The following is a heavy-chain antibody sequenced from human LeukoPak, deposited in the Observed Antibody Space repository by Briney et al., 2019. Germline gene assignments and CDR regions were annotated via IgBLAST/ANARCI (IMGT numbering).Heavy chain of an antibody. Sequence: TSKTLSLTCAVYGGSFSGYYWSWIRQPPGKGLEWIGEINHSGSTNYNPSLKSRVTISVDTSKNQFSLKLSSVTAADTAVYYCARGSPGDWAYYYYYGMDVWGQGTTVTVSS. CDR3: ARGSPGDWAYYYYYGMDV. CDR2: INHSGST. CDR1: GGSFSGYY. D-gene: IGHD3-10*01. J-gene: IGHJ6*02. V-gene: IGHV4-34*01.